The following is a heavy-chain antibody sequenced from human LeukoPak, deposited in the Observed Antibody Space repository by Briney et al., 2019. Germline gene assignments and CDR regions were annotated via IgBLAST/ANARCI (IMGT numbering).Heavy chain of an antibody. Sequence: QTGGSLRLSCAASGFIFRRYDMHWVRQAPGKGLEYVSAISSNGGSTYYTNSVRGRFTISRDNSKSTLHLQMGSLRTEDLAVYYCARSPTGGGTFDYWGQGALVTVSS. J-gene: IGHJ4*02. CDR3: ARSPTGGGTFDY. CDR1: GFIFRRYD. CDR2: ISSNGGST. V-gene: IGHV3-64*01. D-gene: IGHD2-8*02.